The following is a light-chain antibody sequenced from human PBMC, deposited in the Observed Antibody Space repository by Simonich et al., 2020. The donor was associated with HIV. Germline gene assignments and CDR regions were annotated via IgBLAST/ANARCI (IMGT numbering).Light chain of an antibody. CDR2: WAS. Sequence: DIVMTQSPDSLAVSLGERATINCKSSQSVLFSSNNKNYLAWYQQKPGQPPKLLIYWASTRESGVPDRFRGSGSGTDFTLTISSLQAEDVAVYYCQQYYSNPLAFGQGTKVEIK. CDR1: QSVLFSSNNKNY. CDR3: QQYYSNPLA. V-gene: IGKV4-1*01. J-gene: IGKJ1*01.